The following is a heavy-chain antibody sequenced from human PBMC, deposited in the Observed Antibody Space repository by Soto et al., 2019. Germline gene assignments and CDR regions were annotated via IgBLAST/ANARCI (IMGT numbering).Heavy chain of an antibody. J-gene: IGHJ6*02. CDR2: INAGNGNT. CDR1: GYTFTSYA. Sequence: QVQLVQSGAEVKKPGASVKVSCKASGYTFTSYAMHWVRQAPGQRLEWMGWINAGNGNTKYSQKFQGRVTITRDTSASTAYMELSSLRSEDTAVYYCFIAVAGYYYYGMDGWGQGTKVTVSS. V-gene: IGHV1-3*01. CDR3: FIAVAGYYYYGMDG. D-gene: IGHD6-19*01.